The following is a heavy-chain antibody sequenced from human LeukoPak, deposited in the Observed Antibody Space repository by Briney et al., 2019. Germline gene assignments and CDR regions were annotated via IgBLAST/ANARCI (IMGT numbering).Heavy chain of an antibody. CDR2: IYYSGST. CDR1: GGSISSHY. CDR3: ARVSPYYYYYYMDV. V-gene: IGHV4-59*11. Sequence: NASETLSLTCTVSGGSISSHYWSWIRQPPGKGLEWIGYIYYSGSTNYNPSLKSRVTISVDTSKNQFSLKLSSVTAADTAVYYCARVSPYYYYYYMDVWGKGTTVTVSS. J-gene: IGHJ6*03.